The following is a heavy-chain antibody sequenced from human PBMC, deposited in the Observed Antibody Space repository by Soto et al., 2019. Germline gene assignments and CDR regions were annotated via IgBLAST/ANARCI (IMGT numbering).Heavy chain of an antibody. D-gene: IGHD6-6*01. CDR1: GYTFTSYD. CDR3: ARVWYSSSSDYYYYMDV. V-gene: IGHV1-8*01. CDR2: MNPNSGNT. Sequence: QVQLVQSGAEVKKPGASVKVSCKASGYTFTSYDINWVRQATGQGLEWMGWMNPNSGNTGYAQKFQGRVTMTRNTSISTAYMELSSLRSEDTAVYYCARVWYSSSSDYYYYMDVWGKGTTVTVSS. J-gene: IGHJ6*03.